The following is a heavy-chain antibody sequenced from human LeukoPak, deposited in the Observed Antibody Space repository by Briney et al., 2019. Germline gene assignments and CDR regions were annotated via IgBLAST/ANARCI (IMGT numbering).Heavy chain of an antibody. CDR3: ARNWNDDY. CDR1: GFTFSDYW. CDR2: IKTDGSIT. Sequence: GGSLRLSCAASGFTFSDYWMHWVRQAPGKGLVWVSHIKTDGSITDYADSVKGRFTISRDNPRNTLYLQMDSLRVEDTAVYYCARNWNDDYWGQGTLVTVSS. J-gene: IGHJ4*02. V-gene: IGHV3-74*01. D-gene: IGHD1-1*01.